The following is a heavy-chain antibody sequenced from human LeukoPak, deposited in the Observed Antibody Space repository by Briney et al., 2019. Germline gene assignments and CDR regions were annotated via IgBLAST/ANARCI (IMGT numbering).Heavy chain of an antibody. D-gene: IGHD5-18*01. CDR3: AKDPGATAPYNWFDP. J-gene: IGHJ5*02. CDR2: ICGGGGSK. Sequence: GGSLRLSCAASGFTFSSYAMRWVGQAPGKGLEWVSAICGGGGSKYYADSVKGRFTISRDNPKNTLYLQMNSLRAEDTAVYYCAKDPGATAPYNWFDPWGQGTLVTVSS. CDR1: GFTFSSYA. V-gene: IGHV3-23*01.